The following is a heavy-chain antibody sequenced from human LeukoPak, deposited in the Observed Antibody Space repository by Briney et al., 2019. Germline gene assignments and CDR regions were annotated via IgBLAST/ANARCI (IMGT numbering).Heavy chain of an antibody. CDR2: IYYSGST. Sequence: SEALSLTCTVSGNSISSAYWSWIRQPPGKGLEWVAYIYYSGSTNYNPSLKSRVTISVDTSKNQFALKLTSVTAADTAVYYCASSQYPIAAADNWFDPWGQGTQVTVSS. V-gene: IGHV4-59*08. D-gene: IGHD6-13*01. CDR1: GNSISSAY. J-gene: IGHJ5*02. CDR3: ASSQYPIAAADNWFDP.